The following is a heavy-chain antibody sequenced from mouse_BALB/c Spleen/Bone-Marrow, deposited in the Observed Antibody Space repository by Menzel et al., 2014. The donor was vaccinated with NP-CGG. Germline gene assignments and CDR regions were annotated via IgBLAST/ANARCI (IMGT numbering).Heavy chain of an antibody. Sequence: EVMLVESGGGLVQPGGSRKLSCAASGFTFSSFGMHWVRQVPEKGLEWVAYISDGSSTIYYADTVKGRFTISRGNPKNTLFLQMTSLRSEDTAMYYCARLDVGGYWGQGTTLTVSS. V-gene: IGHV5-17*02. J-gene: IGHJ2*01. CDR3: ARLDVGGY. CDR2: ISDGSSTI. CDR1: GFTFSSFG.